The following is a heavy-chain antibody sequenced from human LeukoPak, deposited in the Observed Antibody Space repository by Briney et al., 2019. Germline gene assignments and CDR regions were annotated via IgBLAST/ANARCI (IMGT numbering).Heavy chain of an antibody. Sequence: GASVKVSCKASGYTFTSYDINWVRQATGQGLEWMGWMNPNSGNTGYAQKFQGRVTMTRNTSISTAYMELSSLRSEDTAVYYCARDRGDIVATNDAFDIWGQGTMVTVSS. CDR1: GYTFTSYD. CDR2: MNPNSGNT. CDR3: ARDRGDIVATNDAFDI. D-gene: IGHD5-12*01. V-gene: IGHV1-8*01. J-gene: IGHJ3*02.